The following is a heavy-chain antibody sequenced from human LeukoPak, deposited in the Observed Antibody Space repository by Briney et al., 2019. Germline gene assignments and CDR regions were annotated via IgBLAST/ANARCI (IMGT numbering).Heavy chain of an antibody. CDR1: GFTFSSYD. V-gene: IGHV3-13*01. D-gene: IGHD3-22*01. Sequence: GGSLRLSCAASGFTFSSYDMHWVRLATGKGLEWVSAIGTAGDTYYPGSVKGRFTISRENAKNSLYLQMNSLRAGDTAVYYCARGRYYYDSSGYYKPLDYWGQGTLVTVSS. J-gene: IGHJ4*02. CDR2: IGTAGDT. CDR3: ARGRYYYDSSGYYKPLDY.